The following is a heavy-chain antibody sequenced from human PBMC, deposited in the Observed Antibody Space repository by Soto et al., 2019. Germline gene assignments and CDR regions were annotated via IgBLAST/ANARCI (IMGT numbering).Heavy chain of an antibody. Sequence: SPTLSLPCTVSGGSISSGGYYWSWIRQHPGKGLEWIGYIYYSGSTYYNPSLKSRVTISVDTSKNQFSLKPSSVTAADTAVYYCARIQSSGGSNFDYWGQGTLVTVSS. CDR3: ARIQSSGGSNFDY. D-gene: IGHD2-15*01. V-gene: IGHV4-31*03. CDR2: IYYSGST. CDR1: GGSISSGGYY. J-gene: IGHJ4*02.